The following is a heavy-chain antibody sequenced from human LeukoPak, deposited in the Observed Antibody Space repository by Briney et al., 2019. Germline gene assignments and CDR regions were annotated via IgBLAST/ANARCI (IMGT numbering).Heavy chain of an antibody. CDR1: GGSISSGGYS. D-gene: IGHD6-13*01. V-gene: IGHV4-30-2*01. Sequence: SQTLSLTCAVSGGSISSGGYSWNWIRQPPGKGLEWIGYIYQSGTTYYNPSLKSRVTISVDRSKNQFSLKLSSVTAADAAVYYCARGAIAAAGRFDNWGQGTLVTVSS. CDR3: ARGAIAAAGRFDN. J-gene: IGHJ4*02. CDR2: IYQSGTT.